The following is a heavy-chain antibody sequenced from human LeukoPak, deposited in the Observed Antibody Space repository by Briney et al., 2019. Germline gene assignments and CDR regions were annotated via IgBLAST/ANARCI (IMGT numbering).Heavy chain of an antibody. J-gene: IGHJ4*02. CDR3: AREGVTKYYFDY. CDR2: IYYSGST. Sequence: KPSGTLSLTCTVSGGSISSYYWGWIRQPPGEGLEWIGYIYYSGSTDYNPSLKSRVTISVDTSKNQFSLKLSSVTAADTAVYYCAREGVTKYYFDYWGQGTLVTVSS. CDR1: GGSISSYY. V-gene: IGHV4-59*01. D-gene: IGHD4-11*01.